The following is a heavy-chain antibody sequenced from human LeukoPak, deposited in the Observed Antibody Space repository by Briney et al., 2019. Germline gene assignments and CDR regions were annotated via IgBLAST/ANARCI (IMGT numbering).Heavy chain of an antibody. CDR1: GFTFKNYV. D-gene: IGHD3-10*01. Sequence: GGSLRLSCQASGFTFKNYVINWVRQAPGNGLEWVSLIGGGGGEKYYEDSGKGRCTSSRDNSKNTLYLEINGLRVGDTAVYYCAKGSSYFSNGYMDVWGKGTTVTVS. CDR2: IGGGGGEK. V-gene: IGHV3-23*02. J-gene: IGHJ6*03. CDR3: AKGSSYFSNGYMDV.